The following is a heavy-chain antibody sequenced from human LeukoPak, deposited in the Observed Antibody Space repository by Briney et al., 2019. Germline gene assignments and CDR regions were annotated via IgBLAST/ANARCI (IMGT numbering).Heavy chain of an antibody. J-gene: IGHJ4*02. CDR1: GFTFSTYA. Sequence: PGGSLRLSCAASGFTFSTYAMSWVRQAPGKGLEWVSAISGSGGSTYYADSVKGRFTISRDNSKNTLFLQVKSLRADDTAVYYCAKEYRRPPDYFDYWSQGTLVTVSS. V-gene: IGHV3-23*01. CDR2: ISGSGGST. CDR3: AKEYRRPPDYFDY. D-gene: IGHD1-14*01.